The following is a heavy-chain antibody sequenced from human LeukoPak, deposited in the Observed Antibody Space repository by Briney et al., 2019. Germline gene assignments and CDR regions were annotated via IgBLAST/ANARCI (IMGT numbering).Heavy chain of an antibody. CDR1: GGPITSGGCA. D-gene: IGHD5-12*01. CDR3: ARGRDILDY. CDR2: IYHDGTT. V-gene: IGHV4-30-2*01. J-gene: IGHJ4*02. Sequence: PSETLSLNCTVSGGPITSGGCARTSIRQPPEYGLEWIGYIYHDGTTSYNLSLRSRLTISIDGSKNQFSLKMTSVTAADTAVYYCARGRDILDYWGQGALVAVSS.